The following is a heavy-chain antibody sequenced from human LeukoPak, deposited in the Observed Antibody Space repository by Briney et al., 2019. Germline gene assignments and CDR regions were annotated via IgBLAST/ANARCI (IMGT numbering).Heavy chain of an antibody. V-gene: IGHV4-59*08. J-gene: IGHJ4*02. CDR2: IYYSGSA. Sequence: SETLSLNCTVSGGSISRYYWSWIRQPPGKGLEWIGYIYYSGSANYNPSLKSRVTISVDTSKNQFSLKLSSVTAADTAVYYCARQYYYDSSGYFDYWGQGTLVTVSS. D-gene: IGHD3-22*01. CDR3: ARQYYYDSSGYFDY. CDR1: GGSISRYY.